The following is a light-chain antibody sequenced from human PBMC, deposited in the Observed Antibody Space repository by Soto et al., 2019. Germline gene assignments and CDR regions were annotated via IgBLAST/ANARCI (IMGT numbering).Light chain of an antibody. V-gene: IGKV3-20*01. CDR3: HQFNNAPRT. CDR1: QTVNSDY. CDR2: ATS. J-gene: IGKJ1*01. Sequence: EIGLTQSPGTLSLSPGETATLSCRASQTVNSDYLAWFQQRPGQAPRLLIFATSMRATDVPDRFSGSGSGTDFTRAIRRLEPEDFAVYYCHQFNNAPRTFGQGTKVE.